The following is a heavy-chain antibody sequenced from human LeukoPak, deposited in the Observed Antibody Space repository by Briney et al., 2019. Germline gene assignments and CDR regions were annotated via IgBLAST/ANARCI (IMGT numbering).Heavy chain of an antibody. CDR2: CNPNSGGT. CDR1: GYTFTGYY. J-gene: IGHJ4*02. Sequence: ASVKVSCKASGYTFTGYYMHWLRQAPGQGLEWMGWCNPNSGGTNYAQKFQGRVTMTTDTSTSTAYMELRSLRSDDTAVYYCARDPFPPVRFLEWLLDYWGQGTLVTVSS. CDR3: ARDPFPPVRFLEWLLDY. V-gene: IGHV1-2*02. D-gene: IGHD3-3*01.